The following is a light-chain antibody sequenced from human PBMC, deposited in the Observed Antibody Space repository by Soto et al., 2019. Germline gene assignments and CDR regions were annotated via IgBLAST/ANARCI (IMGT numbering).Light chain of an antibody. CDR2: GAS. J-gene: IGKJ1*01. CDR3: QQYADWPTT. CDR1: QSVGAT. Sequence: EIVMTQSPVTLSVFPWERATLSCRASQSVGATVAWYHQRPGQAPRLLISGASTRATGVPARVSASGSGTAFTLTITSLQSDDFGVYYCQQYADWPTTFGKGTRVESK. V-gene: IGKV3-15*01.